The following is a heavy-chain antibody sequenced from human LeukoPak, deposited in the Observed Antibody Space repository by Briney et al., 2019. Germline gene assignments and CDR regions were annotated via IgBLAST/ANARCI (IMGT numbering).Heavy chain of an antibody. CDR3: AKDKGIMGRGLGDY. J-gene: IGHJ4*02. D-gene: IGHD3-10*01. CDR2: ISGSGGST. CDR1: RFTFSDSA. V-gene: IGHV3-23*01. Sequence: PGGSLKLSCAAYRFTFSDSAMHWVRHASGKGLEWVSAISGSGGSTYYADSVKGRFTISRDNSKNTLYLQMNSLRAEDTAVYYCAKDKGIMGRGLGDYWGQGTLVTVSS.